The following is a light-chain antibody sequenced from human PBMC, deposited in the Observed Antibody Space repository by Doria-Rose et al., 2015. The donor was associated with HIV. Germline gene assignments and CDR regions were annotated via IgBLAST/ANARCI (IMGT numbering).Light chain of an antibody. V-gene: IGKV4-1*01. CDR2: WAS. CDR3: QQYFTTPRT. Sequence: VLTRSNHKNYLAWYPQKAGQPPNLLIYWASTRESGVPDRFSGSGSGTDFTLTISSLQAEDVAVYYCQQYFTTPRTFGQGTKVEIK. CDR1: VLTRSNHKNY. J-gene: IGKJ1*01.